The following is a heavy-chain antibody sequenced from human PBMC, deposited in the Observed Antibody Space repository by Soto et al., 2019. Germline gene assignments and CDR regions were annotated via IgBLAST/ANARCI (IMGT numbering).Heavy chain of an antibody. CDR3: AKDHGDSSGWHGGLY. D-gene: IGHD6-19*01. CDR2: ISGSGGST. J-gene: IGHJ4*02. CDR1: GFTFSSYA. Sequence: EVQLLESGGGLVQPGGSLRLSCAASGFTFSSYAMSWVRQAPGKGLEGVAAISGSGGSTYYADSVKGRLTRSRDNSTNTLYLQMNSLRAEDTAVYYCAKDHGDSSGWHGGLYWGQGTLVTVSS. V-gene: IGHV3-23*01.